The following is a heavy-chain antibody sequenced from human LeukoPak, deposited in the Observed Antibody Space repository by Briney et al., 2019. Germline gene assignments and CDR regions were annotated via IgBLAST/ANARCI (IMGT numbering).Heavy chain of an antibody. V-gene: IGHV4-59*01. CDR1: GGSISGYY. Sequence: SQTLSLTCTVSGGSISGYYWSWVRQPPGKGLEWIGYIYYSGSTNHNPSLKSRVTISVDTSKNQFSLKLSSVTAADTAVYYCARGSSSWYSFDYWGQGTLVTVSS. CDR3: ARGSSSWYSFDY. J-gene: IGHJ4*02. D-gene: IGHD6-13*01. CDR2: IYYSGST.